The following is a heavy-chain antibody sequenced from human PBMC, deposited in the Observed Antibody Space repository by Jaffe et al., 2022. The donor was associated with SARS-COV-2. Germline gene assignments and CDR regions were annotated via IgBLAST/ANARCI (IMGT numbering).Heavy chain of an antibody. CDR2: MDTAGDT. J-gene: IGHJ4*02. CDR3: VKTVCSGGSCYLFDS. CDR1: GFTFSNFD. Sequence: EVQLVESGGGLVQPGGSLRLSCGASGFTFSNFDMHWVRQRTGKGLEWVAIMDTAGDTYYAGSVKGRFTISREDVKNSLYLQMDSLRAEDTAVYHCVKTVCSGGSCYLFDSWGQGTLVIVSS. D-gene: IGHD2-15*01. V-gene: IGHV3-13*01.